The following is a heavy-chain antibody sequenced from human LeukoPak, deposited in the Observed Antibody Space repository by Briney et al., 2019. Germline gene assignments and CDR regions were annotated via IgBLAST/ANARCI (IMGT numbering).Heavy chain of an antibody. CDR3: ARHQRIGTMTYFDL. CDR1: GYSFISHW. J-gene: IGHJ2*01. CDR2: IYPGDSDT. Sequence: GESLKISCKGSGYSFISHWIGWVRQMPGKGLEWMGLIYPGDSDTTCSPSFQGQVTVSADKSISTAYLQWSSLKASDTAMYYCARHQRIGTMTYFDLWGRGTLVTVSS. D-gene: IGHD3-22*01. V-gene: IGHV5-51*01.